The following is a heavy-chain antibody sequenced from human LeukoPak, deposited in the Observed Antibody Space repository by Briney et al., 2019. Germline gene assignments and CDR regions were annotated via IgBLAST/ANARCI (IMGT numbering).Heavy chain of an antibody. CDR3: ARGKGLVVVPAATGGFDY. D-gene: IGHD2-2*01. J-gene: IGHJ4*02. V-gene: IGHV1-2*02. Sequence: ASVKVSCKASGYTFTGYYMHWVRQAPGQGLEWMGWINPNSGGTNYAQKFQGRVTMTRDTSISTAYMELSRLRSDDTAVYYCARGKGLVVVPAATGGFDYWGQGTLVTVSS. CDR2: INPNSGGT. CDR1: GYTFTGYY.